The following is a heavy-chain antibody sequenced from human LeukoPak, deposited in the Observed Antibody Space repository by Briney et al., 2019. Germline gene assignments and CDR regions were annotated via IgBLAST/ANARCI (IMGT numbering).Heavy chain of an antibody. D-gene: IGHD3-22*01. V-gene: IGHV3-21*01. J-gene: IGHJ4*02. CDR3: ASSRYDSSGYYGIIGY. CDR2: ISRSSSYK. Sequence: GGSLRLSCAASGFTFSSYGMHWVRQAPGKGLEWVASISRSSSYKYYADSVKGRFTISRDNAKNSLYLQMNSLRAEDTAVYYCASSRYDSSGYYGIIGYWGQGTLVTVSS. CDR1: GFTFSSYG.